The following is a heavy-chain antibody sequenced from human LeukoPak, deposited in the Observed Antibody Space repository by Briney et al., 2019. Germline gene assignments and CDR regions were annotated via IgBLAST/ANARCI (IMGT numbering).Heavy chain of an antibody. D-gene: IGHD3-10*01. CDR1: GYTFTSYD. V-gene: IGHV1-8*01. Sequence: ASVKVSCKASGYTFTSYDINWVRQATGQGLEWMGWMNPNSGNTGYAQKFQGRVTMTRNTSISAAYMELSSLRSEDTAVYYCARAQASGSGSYYNWFDPWGQGTLVTVSS. CDR2: MNPNSGNT. J-gene: IGHJ5*02. CDR3: ARAQASGSGSYYNWFDP.